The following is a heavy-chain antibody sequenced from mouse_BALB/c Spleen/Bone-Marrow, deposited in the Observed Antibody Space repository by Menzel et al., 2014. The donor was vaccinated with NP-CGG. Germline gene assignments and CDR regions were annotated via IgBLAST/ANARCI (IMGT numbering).Heavy chain of an antibody. J-gene: IGHJ1*01. CDR2: INPYNGAT. Sequence: VQLQQSGPELVKPGASVKISCKASGYSFTGYYMHWVKQSHVKSLEWIGRINPYNGATSYNQNFKDKASLTVDKSSSTAYMELHSLTSEYSAVYYCARGGWDWYFDVWGAGTTVTVSS. CDR1: GYSFTGYY. V-gene: IGHV1-31*01. CDR3: ARGGWDWYFDV.